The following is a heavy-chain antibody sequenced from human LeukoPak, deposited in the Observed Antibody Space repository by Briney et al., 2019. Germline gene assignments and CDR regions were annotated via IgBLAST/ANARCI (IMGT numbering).Heavy chain of an antibody. V-gene: IGHV1-69*13. Sequence: GASVKVSCKASGGTFSSYAISWVRLAPGQGLEWMGGIIPIFGTANYAQKFQGRVTITADESTSTAYMELSSLRSEDTAAYYCAARGDYGDYVRFDYWGQGTLVTVSS. D-gene: IGHD4-17*01. J-gene: IGHJ4*02. CDR2: IIPIFGTA. CDR3: AARGDYGDYVRFDY. CDR1: GGTFSSYA.